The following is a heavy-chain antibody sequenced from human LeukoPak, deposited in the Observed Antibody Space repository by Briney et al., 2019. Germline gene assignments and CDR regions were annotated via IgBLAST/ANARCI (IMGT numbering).Heavy chain of an antibody. CDR2: IIPILGIA. D-gene: IGHD4-17*01. V-gene: IGHV1-69*04. CDR1: GGTFSSYA. Sequence: SVKVSCKASGGTFSSYAISWVRQAPGQGLEWMGRIIPILGIANYAQKFQGRVTITADKSTSTAYMELSSLRSEDTAVYYCASADNPGVGHDYGDWDVPDAFDIWGQGTMVTVSS. J-gene: IGHJ3*02. CDR3: ASADNPGVGHDYGDWDVPDAFDI.